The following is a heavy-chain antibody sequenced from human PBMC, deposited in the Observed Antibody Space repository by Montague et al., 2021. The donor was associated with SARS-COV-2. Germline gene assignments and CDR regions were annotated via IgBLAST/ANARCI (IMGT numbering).Heavy chain of an antibody. V-gene: IGHV4-39*07. J-gene: IGHJ5*02. CDR1: GGSISSSNYY. CDR2: IYYSGST. Sequence: SETLSLICTVSGGSISSSNYYWGWIRQPPGKGLEWIGSIYYSGSTYYNPSLKSRVTISVDTSKNQFSLKLSSVTAADTAVYYCARDGGTGTTFLGVGYLRGRLNWFDPWGQGTLVTVSS. D-gene: IGHD4-17*01. CDR3: ARDGGTGTTFLGVGYLRGRLNWFDP.